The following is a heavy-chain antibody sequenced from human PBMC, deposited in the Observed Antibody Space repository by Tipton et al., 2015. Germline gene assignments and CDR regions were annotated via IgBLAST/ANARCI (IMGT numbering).Heavy chain of an antibody. CDR3: ARHGHVDLPDAFDM. V-gene: IGHV4-39*01. CDR2: MYSSGST. J-gene: IGHJ3*02. CDR1: GGSISSRTYY. Sequence: TLSLTCTVSGGSISSRTYYWGWIRQSPGRGLESIGSMYSSGSTYFNPSLKGRVTISVDTPKNHLSLKLSSVTAADTAVYYCARHGHVDLPDAFDMWGQGTMVTVSS. D-gene: IGHD3-16*01.